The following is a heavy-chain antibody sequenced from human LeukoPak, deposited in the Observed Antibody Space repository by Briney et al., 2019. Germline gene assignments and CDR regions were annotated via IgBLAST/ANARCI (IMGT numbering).Heavy chain of an antibody. CDR2: IYYSGST. CDR1: IHSLYRYY. CDR3: ARIRHPRYWSGASWYAYYCYYMDV. D-gene: IGHD2-15*01. J-gene: IGHJ6*03. Sequence: PSETLSLTCTVSIHSLYRYYCRCIRQPPGKGLEWIGYIYYSGSTNYNPSLKSRVTISVDTSKNQFSLKLSSVTAADTAVYYYARIRHPRYWSGASWYAYYCYYMDVWGKGTTVTVSS. V-gene: IGHV4-59*08.